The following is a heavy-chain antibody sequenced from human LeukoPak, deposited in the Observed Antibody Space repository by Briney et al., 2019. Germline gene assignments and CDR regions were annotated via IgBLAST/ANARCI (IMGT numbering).Heavy chain of an antibody. CDR3: AKETTYSFVDY. CDR2: IRGSGDST. V-gene: IGHV3-23*01. J-gene: IGHJ4*02. D-gene: IGHD1-1*01. CDR1: GFTFSSYA. Sequence: GGSLRLSCAASGFTFSSYAMSWVRQAPGKGLEWVSVIRGSGDSTYYADSVKGRFTISRDNSKNTLYLQMNSLRAEDTAVYYCAKETTYSFVDYWGQGTLVTVSS.